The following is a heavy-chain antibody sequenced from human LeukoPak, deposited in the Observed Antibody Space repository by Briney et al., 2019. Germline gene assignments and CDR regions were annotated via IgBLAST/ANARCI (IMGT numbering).Heavy chain of an antibody. D-gene: IGHD3-10*01. J-gene: IGHJ3*02. CDR2: ISWNSGSI. CDR1: GFTFDDYA. Sequence: GGSLRLSCAASGFTFDDYAMHWVRQAPGKGLEWVSGISWNSGSIGYADSVKGRFTISRDNAKNSLYLQMNSLRAEDTAVYYCARAGITSDAFDIWGQGTMVTVSS. CDR3: ARAGITSDAFDI. V-gene: IGHV3-9*01.